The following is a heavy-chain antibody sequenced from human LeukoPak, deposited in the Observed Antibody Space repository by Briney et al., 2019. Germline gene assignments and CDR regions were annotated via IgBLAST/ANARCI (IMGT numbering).Heavy chain of an antibody. D-gene: IGHD6-13*01. V-gene: IGHV3-23*01. J-gene: IGHJ4*02. CDR1: GFTFSSYA. CDR2: ISGSGGST. Sequence: GGSLRLSCAASGFTFSSYAMSWVRQAPGKGLEWVSAISGSGGSTYYADSVKGRFTISRDNSKNTLYLQMNSLRAEDTAVYYCAKVMASYSSSWYQNPYYFDYWGQGTLVTVSS. CDR3: AKVMASYSSSWYQNPYYFDY.